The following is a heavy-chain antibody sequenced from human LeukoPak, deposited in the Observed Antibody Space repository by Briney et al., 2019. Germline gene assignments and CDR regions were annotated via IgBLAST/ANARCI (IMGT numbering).Heavy chain of an antibody. D-gene: IGHD5-18*01. CDR2: ISAYSGNT. CDR1: GYTFTSYG. CDR3: ARDLAAHSYGTPFDY. J-gene: IGHJ4*02. V-gene: IGHV1-18*01. Sequence: ASVKVSCKASGYTFTSYGISWVRQAPGQGLEWMGWISAYSGNTNYAQKLQGRVTMTTDTSTSTAYMELRSLRSGDTAVYYCARDLAAHSYGTPFDYWGQGTLVTVSS.